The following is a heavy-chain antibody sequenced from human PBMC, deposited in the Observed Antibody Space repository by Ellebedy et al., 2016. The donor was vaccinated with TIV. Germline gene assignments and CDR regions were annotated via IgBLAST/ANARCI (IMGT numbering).Heavy chain of an antibody. CDR1: GGTFSTYA. CDR2: IIPIFGTA. D-gene: IGHD6-19*01. CDR3: ARGLIGSGYGMDV. Sequence: ASVKVSCXASGGTFSTYAISWVRQAPGQGLEWMGGIIPIFGTANYAQKFQGRVTITADESTSTAYMELSSLRSDDTAVYYCARGLIGSGYGMDVWGQGTTVTVSS. J-gene: IGHJ6*02. V-gene: IGHV1-69*13.